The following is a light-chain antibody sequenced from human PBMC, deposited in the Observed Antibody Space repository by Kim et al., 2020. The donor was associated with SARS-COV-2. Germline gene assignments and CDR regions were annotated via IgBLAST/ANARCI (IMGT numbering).Light chain of an antibody. J-gene: IGKJ1*01. V-gene: IGKV1-39*01. Sequence: DIQMTQSPSSLSASVGDRVTITCRASQSVSSYVNWYQQRPGKLPKLLIYAASSLETGVPSRFSGSGSGTDFTLTISRLQPEDIATYFCQQSYGSARTFGQGTKVDIK. CDR3: QQSYGSART. CDR2: AAS. CDR1: QSVSSY.